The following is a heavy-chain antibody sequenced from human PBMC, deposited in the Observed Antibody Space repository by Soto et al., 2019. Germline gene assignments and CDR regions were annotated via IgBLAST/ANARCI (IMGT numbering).Heavy chain of an antibody. D-gene: IGHD3-10*01. CDR3: AARGRGVYH. Sequence: GGSLRLSCAASGFSISDSAMSWVRQAPGKGLEWISALSTGGDLKYYADSVKGRFTISRDDFRNTLYLQMNSLRADDTAVYYCAARGRGVYHWGQGTLVTVSS. J-gene: IGHJ4*02. CDR2: LSTGGDLK. CDR1: GFSISDSA. V-gene: IGHV3-23*01.